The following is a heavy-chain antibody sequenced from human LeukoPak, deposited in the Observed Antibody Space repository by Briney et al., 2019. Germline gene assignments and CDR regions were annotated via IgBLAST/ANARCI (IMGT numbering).Heavy chain of an antibody. V-gene: IGHV4-59*01. D-gene: IGHD2-8*01. CDR1: GGSISSYY. Sequence: SETLSLTCTVSGGSISSYYWSWIRQPQGKGLEWIGYIYYSGSTNYNPSLKSRVTISVDTSKNQFSLKLSSVTAADTAVYYCARGYCTNGVCYTWGSNYYYMDVWGKGTTVTVSS. CDR3: ARGYCTNGVCYTWGSNYYYMDV. J-gene: IGHJ6*03. CDR2: IYYSGST.